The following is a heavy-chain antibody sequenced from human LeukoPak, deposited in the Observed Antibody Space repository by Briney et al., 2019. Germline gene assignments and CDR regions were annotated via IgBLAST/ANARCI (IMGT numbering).Heavy chain of an antibody. J-gene: IGHJ6*03. CDR2: INHSGST. D-gene: IGHD5-18*01. CDR1: GGSISSYY. Sequence: SETLSLTCTVSGGSISSYYWSWIRQPAGKGLEWIGEINHSGSTNYNPSLKSRVTISVDTSKNQFSLKLSSVTAADTAVYYCARDLFSGYLKGNYMDVWGKGTTVTVSS. V-gene: IGHV4-34*01. CDR3: ARDLFSGYLKGNYMDV.